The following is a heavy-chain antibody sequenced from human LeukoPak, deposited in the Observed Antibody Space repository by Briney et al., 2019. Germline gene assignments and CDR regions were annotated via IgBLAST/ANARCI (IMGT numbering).Heavy chain of an antibody. D-gene: IGHD3-16*01. CDR2: IIPIFGTA. V-gene: IGHV1-69*13. CDR3: ARETGWGSYGLDY. J-gene: IGHJ4*02. CDR1: GGTFSSYA. Sequence: SVKVSCKASGGTFSSYAISWVRQAPGQGLEXXGGIIPIFGTANYAQKFQGRVTITADESTSTAYMELSSLRSEDTAVYYCARETGWGSYGLDYWGQGTLVTVST.